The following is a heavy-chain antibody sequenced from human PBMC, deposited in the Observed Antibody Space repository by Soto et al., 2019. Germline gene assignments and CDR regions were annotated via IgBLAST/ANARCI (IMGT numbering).Heavy chain of an antibody. CDR3: ARVAQPNWYFDL. CDR2: IYYSGST. CDR1: GGSISSYY. J-gene: IGHJ2*01. V-gene: IGHV4-59*01. D-gene: IGHD2-2*01. Sequence: LSLTCTVSGGSISSYYWSWIRQPPGKGLEWIGYIYYSGSTNYNPSLKSRVTISVDTSKNQFSLKLSSVTAADTAVYYCARVAQPNWYFDLWGRGTLVTVSS.